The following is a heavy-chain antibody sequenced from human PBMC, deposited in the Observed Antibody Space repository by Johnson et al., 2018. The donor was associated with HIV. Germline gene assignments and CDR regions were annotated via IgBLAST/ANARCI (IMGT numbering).Heavy chain of an antibody. J-gene: IGHJ3*02. CDR2: ISYDGNNK. D-gene: IGHD3-9*01. Sequence: QVQLVESGGGLVQPGGSLRLSCAASGFTFSSYWMSWVRQAPGKGLEWVAVISYDGNNKYYADSVKGRFTISRDNSMNTLYLQMNSLRAEDTAVYYCARDRYPRRYFDWLFDAFDAFDIWGQGTMVTVSS. CDR3: ARDRYPRRYFDWLFDAFDAFDI. CDR1: GFTFSSYW. V-gene: IGHV3-30-3*01.